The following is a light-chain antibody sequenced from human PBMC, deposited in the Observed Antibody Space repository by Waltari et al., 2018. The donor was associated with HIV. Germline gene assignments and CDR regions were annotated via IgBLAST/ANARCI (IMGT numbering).Light chain of an antibody. V-gene: IGLV1-44*01. Sequence: QSVLTQPPSASGTPGQRVSISCSGSSSNIGGNSVNWYQQLPGTAPKLLNYITKQRPSGVPDRFAGSKSGTSDSLANSGLQSEEEAEYYCEVWDDSRNGPGFGGGTKLTV. CDR2: ITK. CDR3: EVWDDSRNGPG. J-gene: IGLJ3*02. CDR1: SSNIGGNS.